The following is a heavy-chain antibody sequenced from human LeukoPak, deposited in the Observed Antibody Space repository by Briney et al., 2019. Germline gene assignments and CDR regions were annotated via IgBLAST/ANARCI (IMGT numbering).Heavy chain of an antibody. CDR1: GFTFSSYG. CDR3: AKVRRFLEWLDAFDI. Sequence: GRSLRLSCAASGFTFSSYGMHWVRQAPSKGLEWVAVISYDGSNKYYADSVKGRFTISRDNSKNTLYLQMNSLRAEDTAVYYCAKVRRFLEWLDAFDIWGQGTMVTVSS. CDR2: ISYDGSNK. V-gene: IGHV3-30*18. J-gene: IGHJ3*02. D-gene: IGHD3-3*01.